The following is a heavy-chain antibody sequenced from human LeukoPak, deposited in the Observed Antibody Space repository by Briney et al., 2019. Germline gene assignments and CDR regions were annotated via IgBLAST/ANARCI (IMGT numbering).Heavy chain of an antibody. D-gene: IGHD3-16*01. Sequence: SXTLSLTCTVSGGSISSSSYYWGWIRQPPGKGLGWIVSIYYSGSTYYNPSLKSRVTISVDTSKNQFSLKLSSVTAADTAVYYCARELGIWGQGTLVTVSS. V-gene: IGHV4-39*02. J-gene: IGHJ4*02. CDR1: GGSISSSSYY. CDR2: IYYSGST. CDR3: ARELGI.